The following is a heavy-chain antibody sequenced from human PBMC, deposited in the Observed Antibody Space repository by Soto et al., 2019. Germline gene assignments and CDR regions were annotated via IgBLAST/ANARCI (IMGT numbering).Heavy chain of an antibody. CDR2: INNDGSSP. V-gene: IGHV3-74*01. Sequence: EVQLVESGGGLVQPGGSLRLSCAASGFIFSNYWMHWVRQVPGEGLMCVSRINNDGSSPVYADSVKGRFTISRDNAKNTVVLQGDSLRVEDTAVYYCVRSIEGYSYFDYWGQGSLVTVFS. CDR1: GFIFSNYW. CDR3: VRSIEGYSYFDY. D-gene: IGHD6-6*01. J-gene: IGHJ4*02.